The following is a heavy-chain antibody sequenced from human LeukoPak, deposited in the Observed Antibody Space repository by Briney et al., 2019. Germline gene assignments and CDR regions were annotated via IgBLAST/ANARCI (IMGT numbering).Heavy chain of an antibody. V-gene: IGHV3-23*01. CDR3: ARDQGTMTGAFDY. J-gene: IGHJ4*02. Sequence: GGSLRLSCAASGFTFSSYAMSWVRQAPGKGLEWVSAISGSGGSTYYADSVKGRFTISRDNSKNTLYLQMNSLRAEDMAVYYCARDQGTMTGAFDYWGQGTLVTVSS. CDR1: GFTFSSYA. CDR2: ISGSGGST. D-gene: IGHD3-22*01.